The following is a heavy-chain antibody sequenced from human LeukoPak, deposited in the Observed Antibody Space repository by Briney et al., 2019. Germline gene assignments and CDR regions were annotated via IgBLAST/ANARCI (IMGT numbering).Heavy chain of an antibody. D-gene: IGHD3-22*01. V-gene: IGHV4-31*03. CDR3: ARDYYDSSGYYYYGMDV. Sequence: SEALSLTCTVSGGSISSGGYYWSWTRQHPGKGLEWIGYIYYSGSTYYKPSLKSRVTISVDTSKNQFSLKLSSVTAADTAVYYCARDYYDSSGYYYYGMDVWGQGTTVTVFS. CDR1: GGSISSGGYY. J-gene: IGHJ6*02. CDR2: IYYSGST.